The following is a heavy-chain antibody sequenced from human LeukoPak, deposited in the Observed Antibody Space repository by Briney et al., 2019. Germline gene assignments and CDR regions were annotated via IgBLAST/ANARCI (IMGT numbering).Heavy chain of an antibody. CDR1: GYTFTSYG. CDR2: ISAYNGNT. V-gene: IGHV1-18*01. Sequence: ASVKVSCKASGYTFTSYGISWVRQAPGQGLEWMGWISAYNGNTNYAQKLQGRVTMTTDTSTSTAYMELRSLRSDDTAVYYCARGLSPYENTAMVTDWGQGTLVTVSS. CDR3: ARGLSPYENTAMVTD. D-gene: IGHD5-18*01. J-gene: IGHJ4*02.